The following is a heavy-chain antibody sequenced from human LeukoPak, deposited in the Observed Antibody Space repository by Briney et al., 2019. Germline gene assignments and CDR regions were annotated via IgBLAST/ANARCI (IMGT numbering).Heavy chain of an antibody. D-gene: IGHD3-22*01. V-gene: IGHV3-23*01. Sequence: PGGSLRLSCSASGFTFSSHWMHWVRQAPGKGLEWVSAISGSGGSTYYADSVKGRFTISRDNSKNTLYLQMNSLRAEDTAVYYCAKDLSSPAYYYDSSGYYWHYWGQGTLVTVSS. J-gene: IGHJ4*02. CDR2: ISGSGGST. CDR3: AKDLSSPAYYYDSSGYYWHY. CDR1: GFTFSSHW.